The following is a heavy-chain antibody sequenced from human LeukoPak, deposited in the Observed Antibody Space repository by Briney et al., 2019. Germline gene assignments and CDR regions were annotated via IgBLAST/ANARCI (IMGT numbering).Heavy chain of an antibody. J-gene: IGHJ4*02. D-gene: IGHD4-23*01. V-gene: IGHV4-38-2*01. Sequence: SETLSLTCAVSGYSISTGYYWGWVRQPPGKGVEWIGNTYHSGTSYYNPSLKSRVTISVDTSKNQFSLTLSSVTAADTALYYCARKYGSNAGYFDYWGQGALVTVSS. CDR3: ARKYGSNAGYFDY. CDR1: GYSISTGYY. CDR2: TYHSGTS.